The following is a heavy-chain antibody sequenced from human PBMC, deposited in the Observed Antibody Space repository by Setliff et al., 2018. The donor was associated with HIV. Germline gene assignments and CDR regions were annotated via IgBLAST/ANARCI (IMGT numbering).Heavy chain of an antibody. CDR2: IDYNEIT. V-gene: IGHV4-39*02. D-gene: IGHD1-7*01. Sequence: SETLSLTCTVSGDSVSRSNYYWAWIRQPPGKGPEWIGSIDYNEITYYNPSLKSRVTLSVDTPKNQFSLYLSSVTAADTAVYYCARDRSNWNYGKNYMDVWGKGTTVTVS. J-gene: IGHJ6*03. CDR3: ARDRSNWNYGKNYMDV. CDR1: GDSVSRSNYY.